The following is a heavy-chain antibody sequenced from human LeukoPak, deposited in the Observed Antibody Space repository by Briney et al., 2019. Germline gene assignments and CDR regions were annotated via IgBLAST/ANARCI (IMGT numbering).Heavy chain of an antibody. CDR2: INHSGST. J-gene: IGHJ4*02. Sequence: NPSETLSLTCAVYGGSFSGYYWSWIRQPPGKGLEWIGEINHSGSTNYNPSLKSRVTISVDTSKNQFSLKLSSVTAADTAVYYCARAGYGDFDYWGQGTLVTVSS. CDR1: GGSFSGYY. V-gene: IGHV4-34*01. CDR3: ARAGYGDFDY. D-gene: IGHD4-17*01.